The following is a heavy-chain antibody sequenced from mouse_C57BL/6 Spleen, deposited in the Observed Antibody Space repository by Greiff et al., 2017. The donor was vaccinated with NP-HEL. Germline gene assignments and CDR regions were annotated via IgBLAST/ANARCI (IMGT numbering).Heavy chain of an antibody. J-gene: IGHJ2*01. CDR2: ISDGGSYT. Sequence: EVQGVESGGGLVKPGGSLKLSCAASGFTFSSYAMSWVRQTPEKRLEWVATISDGGSYTYYPDNVKGRFTISRDNAKNNLYLQMSHLKSEDTAMYYCARDTTTVVLDYWGQGTTLTVSS. CDR3: ARDTTTVVLDY. D-gene: IGHD1-1*01. V-gene: IGHV5-4*01. CDR1: GFTFSSYA.